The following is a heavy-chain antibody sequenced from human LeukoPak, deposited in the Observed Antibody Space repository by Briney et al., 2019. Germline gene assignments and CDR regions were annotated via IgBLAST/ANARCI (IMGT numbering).Heavy chain of an antibody. Sequence: QPGGSLRLSCAASGFTFSSYGMHWVRQAPGKGLEWVAFIRNDGSNKYYADSVKGRFTISRDNSTNTLYLQLNSLRAEDTAVYYCARIFSSAWGELGYWGQGTLVTVSS. D-gene: IGHD6-19*01. CDR2: IRNDGSNK. CDR1: GFTFSSYG. CDR3: ARIFSSAWGELGY. J-gene: IGHJ4*02. V-gene: IGHV3-30*02.